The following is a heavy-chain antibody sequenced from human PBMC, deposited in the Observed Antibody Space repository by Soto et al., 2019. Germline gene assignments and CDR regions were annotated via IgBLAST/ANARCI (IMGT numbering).Heavy chain of an antibody. Sequence: SETLSLTCTVSGGSISSGGYYWSWIRQHPGKGLEWIGYIYYSGSTYYNPSLKSRVTISVDTAKNQFSLKLNSVTAADTAVYYCARIPVDTYMIYWSDPWGQGTQVTVS. CDR3: ARIPVDTYMIYWSDP. CDR2: IYYSGST. J-gene: IGHJ5*02. CDR1: GGSISSGGYY. V-gene: IGHV4-31*03. D-gene: IGHD3-16*01.